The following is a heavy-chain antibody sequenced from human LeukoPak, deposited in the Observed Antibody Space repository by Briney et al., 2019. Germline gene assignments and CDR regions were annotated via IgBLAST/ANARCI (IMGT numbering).Heavy chain of an antibody. CDR1: GFTFSSYS. CDR3: ARVEWEPHYYFDY. J-gene: IGHJ4*02. CDR2: ISSSSSYI. V-gene: IGHV3-21*01. D-gene: IGHD1-26*01. Sequence: GGSLRLSCAASGFTFSSYSMNWVRQAPGRGLEWVSSISSSSSYIYYADSVKGRFTISRDNAKNSLYLQMNSLRAEDTAVYYCARVEWEPHYYFDYWGQGTLVTVSS.